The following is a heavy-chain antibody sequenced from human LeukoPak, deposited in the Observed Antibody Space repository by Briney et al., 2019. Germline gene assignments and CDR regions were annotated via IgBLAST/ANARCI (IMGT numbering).Heavy chain of an antibody. J-gene: IGHJ4*02. CDR2: INKDGPAT. CDR3: ATVSEY. V-gene: IGHV3-74*01. CDR1: GFTFNYFW. Sequence: GGSLRLSCAASGFTFNYFWMPWVRQVPGKGLVWVAGINKDGPATHYADSVKGRFTISRDNAKNTVYLQMNGLRAEDTTVYYCATVSEYWGQGTLVTVSS.